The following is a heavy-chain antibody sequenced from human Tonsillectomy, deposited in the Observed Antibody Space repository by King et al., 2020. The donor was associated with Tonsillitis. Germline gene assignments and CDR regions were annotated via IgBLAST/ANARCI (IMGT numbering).Heavy chain of an antibody. CDR1: GDSINSYY. CDR2: IYNSGTT. V-gene: IGHV4-59*08. D-gene: IGHD5-24*01. Sequence: QLQESGPGLVKPSETLSLTCAVSGDSINSYYWSWIRQPPGKGLEWIGHIYNSGTTNYNPSLKSRVTISVDTSKNQFSLKLRSVTAADTAVYYCAKGDRDGYSPWYLDLWGRGTLVTVSS. J-gene: IGHJ2*01. CDR3: AKGDRDGYSPWYLDL.